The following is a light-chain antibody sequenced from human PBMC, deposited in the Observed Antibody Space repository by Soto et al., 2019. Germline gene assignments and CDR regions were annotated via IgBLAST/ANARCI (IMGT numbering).Light chain of an antibody. CDR1: QSVSSGD. CDR3: QHYRTSPLT. CDR2: GAS. Sequence: VLTQSPGTLSLSPGERATLFCRAGQSVSSGDLAWYQQKPGQAPRLLIYGASNRATGIPDRFSGSGSRTDFTLAISSLEPEDVAVYYCQHYRTSPLTFGGGTKVEIK. J-gene: IGKJ4*01. V-gene: IGKV3-20*01.